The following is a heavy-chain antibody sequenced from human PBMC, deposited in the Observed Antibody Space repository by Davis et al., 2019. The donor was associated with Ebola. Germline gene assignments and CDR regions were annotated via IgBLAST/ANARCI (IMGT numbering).Heavy chain of an antibody. CDR1: GYIFTNFA. J-gene: IGHJ6*02. D-gene: IGHD3-10*01. V-gene: IGHV1-18*01. Sequence: ASVKVSCKASGYIFTNFAISWVRQAPGQGLEWMGWISGYSGDTESAETVQGRVTMTTDTSTSTAYMEMRSVTSDDTAVYYCARDYGGYGLDVWGQGTSVIVSS. CDR2: ISGYSGDT. CDR3: ARDYGGYGLDV.